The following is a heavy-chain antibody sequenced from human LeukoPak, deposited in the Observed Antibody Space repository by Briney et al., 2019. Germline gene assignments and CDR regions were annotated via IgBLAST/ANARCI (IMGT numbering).Heavy chain of an antibody. CDR1: GYKFTGYY. J-gene: IGHJ4*02. D-gene: IGHD5-18*01. Sequence: ASVKVSCKASGYKFTGYYMHWVRQAPGQGLEWMGWINPNSGDSHHAQKFHGRVTMTRDTSISTAYMELSRLRSDDTAVYYCAREIGGILVFDYWGQGTLVAVSS. CDR2: INPNSGDS. CDR3: AREIGGILVFDY. V-gene: IGHV1-2*02.